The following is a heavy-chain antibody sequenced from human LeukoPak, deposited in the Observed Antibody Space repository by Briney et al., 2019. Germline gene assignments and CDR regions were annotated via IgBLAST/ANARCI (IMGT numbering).Heavy chain of an antibody. D-gene: IGHD6-19*01. CDR2: IYYSGDT. J-gene: IGHJ6*03. V-gene: IGHV4-39*01. CDR1: GGSISSSSYY. CDR3: ARHQWHYYYYMGV. Sequence: KPSETLSLTCTVSGGSISSSSYYWGWIRQPPGKGLEWIGSIYYSGDTYYNPSLKSRRVTISVDTSKHQFSLRLSSVPAADTAVYYCARHQWHYYYYMGVWGKGSTVTVSS.